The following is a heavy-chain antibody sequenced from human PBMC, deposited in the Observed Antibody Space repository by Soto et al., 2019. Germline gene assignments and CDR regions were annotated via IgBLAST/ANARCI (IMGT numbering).Heavy chain of an antibody. Sequence: GGSLRLSCAASGFTFSSYAMHWVRQAPGKGLEWVAVISYDGSNKYYADSVKGRFTISRENSKNTLYLQMNSLRAEDTAVYYCARDINTSLWFGELSAFFFDYWGQGTLVTVSS. D-gene: IGHD3-10*01. J-gene: IGHJ4*02. CDR1: GFTFSSYA. CDR3: ARDINTSLWFGELSAFFFDY. CDR2: ISYDGSNK. V-gene: IGHV3-30-3*01.